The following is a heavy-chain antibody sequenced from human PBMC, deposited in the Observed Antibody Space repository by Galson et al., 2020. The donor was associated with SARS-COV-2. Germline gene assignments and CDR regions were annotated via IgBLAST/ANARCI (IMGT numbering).Heavy chain of an antibody. CDR1: GVSFTYGGYY. CDR3: ARLQVNDVVTGYFTNRFDY. CDR2: IYYSGST. V-gene: IGHV4-31*03. J-gene: IGHJ4*02. Sequence: ASETLSLTCTISGVSFTYGGYYWSWIRQHPGKGLEWIGHIYYSGSTYYNPSLKSRVTISVDTSKNQFSLKLTSMTAADTAVYYCARLQVNDVVTGYFTNRFDYWGQGTLVTLSS. D-gene: IGHD3-9*01.